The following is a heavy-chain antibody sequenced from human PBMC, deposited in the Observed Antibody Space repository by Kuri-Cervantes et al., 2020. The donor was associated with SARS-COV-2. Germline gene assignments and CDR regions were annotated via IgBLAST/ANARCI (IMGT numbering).Heavy chain of an antibody. CDR1: GFTFSSYA. Sequence: GGSLRLSCAASGFTFSSYAMHWVRQAPGKGLEWVAVISYDGSNKYYADSVKGRFTISRDNSKNTLYLQMNSLRAEDTAVYYCAREYSGYDSSWFDPWGQGTLVTVSS. CDR3: AREYSGYDSSWFDP. D-gene: IGHD5-12*01. V-gene: IGHV3-30*04. CDR2: ISYDGSNK. J-gene: IGHJ5*02.